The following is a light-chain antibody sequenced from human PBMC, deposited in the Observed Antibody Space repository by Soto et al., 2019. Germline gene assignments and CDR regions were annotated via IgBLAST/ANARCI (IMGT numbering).Light chain of an antibody. CDR3: SSYTTSSTLV. V-gene: IGLV2-14*01. CDR2: EVS. Sequence: QSALTQPASVSGSPGQSLTISCTGTRSDVGGYNYVSWYQQHPGKAPKVMIYEVSNRPSGVSNRFSGSKSGNTASLTISGLQAEDEADYYCSSYTTSSTLVFGGGTKLTVL. CDR1: RSDVGGYNY. J-gene: IGLJ3*02.